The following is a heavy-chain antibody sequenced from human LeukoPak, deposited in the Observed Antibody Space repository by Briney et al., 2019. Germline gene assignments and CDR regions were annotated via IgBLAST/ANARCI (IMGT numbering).Heavy chain of an antibody. V-gene: IGHV4-59*01. CDR3: ARRLAEVGTVWFDP. J-gene: IGHJ5*02. D-gene: IGHD6-13*01. Sequence: PSETLSLTCTVSGGSISGYYWSWIRQPPGKRLEWIGHIYYTGITNYNPSPKSRVIISVDTSKNQFSLKLRSVTASDTAVYYCARRLAEVGTVWFDPWGQGTLVTVSS. CDR2: IYYTGIT. CDR1: GGSISGYY.